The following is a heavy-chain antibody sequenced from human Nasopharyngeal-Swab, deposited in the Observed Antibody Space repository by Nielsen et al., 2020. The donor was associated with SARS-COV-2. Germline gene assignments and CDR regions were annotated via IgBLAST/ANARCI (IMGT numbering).Heavy chain of an antibody. CDR1: GGSFSSYY. CDR2: INHSGST. V-gene: IGHV4-34*01. D-gene: IGHD2-2*01. CDR3: ARGLSGIVPAPILGLGPYYSYYYMDV. Sequence: SETLSLTCVVYGGSFSSYYWGWIRQPPGKGPEWIAEINHSGSTHYNPSLRSRVTISVDTSKNQFSLRLTSVTAADTAVYYCARGLSGIVPAPILGLGPYYSYYYMDVWGKGTTVTVSS. J-gene: IGHJ6*03.